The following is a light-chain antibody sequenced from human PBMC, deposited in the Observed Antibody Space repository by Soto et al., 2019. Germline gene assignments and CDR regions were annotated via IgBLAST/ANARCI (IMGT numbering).Light chain of an antibody. Sequence: IVLTPYPGTLSLSAGERATLSCRASQSVSSSYLAWYQQKPGQAPRLLIYGASSRATGIPDRFSGSGSGTDFTLTISRLEPEDFAGYYCQQYGSSSWTSGQGTKVDIK. CDR1: QSVSSSY. J-gene: IGKJ1*01. CDR2: GAS. V-gene: IGKV3-20*01. CDR3: QQYGSSSWT.